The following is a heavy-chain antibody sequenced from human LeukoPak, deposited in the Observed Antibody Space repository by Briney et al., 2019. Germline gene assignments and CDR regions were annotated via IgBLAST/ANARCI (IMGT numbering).Heavy chain of an antibody. Sequence: GGSLRLSCEASGFTFSSYEMNWVRQAPGKGLEWVSAISGSGGSTYYADSVKGRFTISRDNSKNTLYPQMNSLRAEDTAVYYCAKDGGGYCSGGSCYPEYFQHWGQGTLVTVSS. D-gene: IGHD2-15*01. J-gene: IGHJ1*01. CDR2: ISGSGGST. V-gene: IGHV3-23*01. CDR1: GFTFSSYE. CDR3: AKDGGGYCSGGSCYPEYFQH.